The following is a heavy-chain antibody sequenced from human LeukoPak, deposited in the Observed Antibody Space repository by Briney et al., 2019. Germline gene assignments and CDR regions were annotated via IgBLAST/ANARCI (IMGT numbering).Heavy chain of an antibody. CDR3: ATYYYDFWSGYLSGFDY. CDR1: GGSISSYY. V-gene: IGHV4-59*12. CDR2: IYYSGST. J-gene: IGHJ4*02. D-gene: IGHD3-3*01. Sequence: SETLSLTCTVSGGSISSYYWSWIRQPPGKGLEWIGYIYYSGSTNYNPSLKSRVTISVDTSKNQFSLKLSSVTAADTAVYYCATYYYDFWSGYLSGFDYWGQGTLVTVSS.